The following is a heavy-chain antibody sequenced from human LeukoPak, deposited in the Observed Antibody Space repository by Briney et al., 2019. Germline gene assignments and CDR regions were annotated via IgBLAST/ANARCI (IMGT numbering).Heavy chain of an antibody. J-gene: IGHJ4*02. D-gene: IGHD3-10*01. CDR3: ATIPVCNSGSYHFDY. V-gene: IGHV4-59*08. Sequence: SETLSLTCTVSGGSISSYYWNWIRQPPGRGLEWIGYIHYSGSTTYNPSLKSRVTLSVDMSKNLFSLKLSSVTAADTAVYYCATIPVCNSGSYHFDYWGQGTLVAVSS. CDR1: GGSISSYY. CDR2: IHYSGST.